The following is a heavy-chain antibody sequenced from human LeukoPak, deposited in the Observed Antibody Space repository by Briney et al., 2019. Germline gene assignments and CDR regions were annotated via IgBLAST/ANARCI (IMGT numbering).Heavy chain of an antibody. CDR2: LSTTSTYI. CDR1: GFTFSSYA. J-gene: IGHJ6*03. CDR3: ARGTPTMSRRHMDV. Sequence: GGSLRLSCAASGFTFSSYAMSWVRQAPGKGLEWVSSLSTTSTYIYYADYADSVKGRFTISRDNAKNSLYLQMNSLRPEDTAVYYCARGTPTMSRRHMDVWGKGTTVTVSS. D-gene: IGHD1-14*01. V-gene: IGHV3-21*01.